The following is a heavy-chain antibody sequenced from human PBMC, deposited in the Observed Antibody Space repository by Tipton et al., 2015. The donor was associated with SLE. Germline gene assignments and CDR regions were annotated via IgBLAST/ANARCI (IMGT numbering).Heavy chain of an antibody. CDR3: ARDILDPRYYDSSGYGGYYFDY. V-gene: IGHV3-33*08. Sequence: RSLRLSCAASGFTFSSSWMSWVRQAPGKGLEWVAVIWYDGSNKYYADSVKGRFTISRDNSKNTLYLQRNSLSAEDTAVYYCARDILDPRYYDSSGYGGYYFDYWGQGTLVTVSS. CDR1: GFTFSSSW. CDR2: IWYDGSNK. D-gene: IGHD3-22*01. J-gene: IGHJ4*02.